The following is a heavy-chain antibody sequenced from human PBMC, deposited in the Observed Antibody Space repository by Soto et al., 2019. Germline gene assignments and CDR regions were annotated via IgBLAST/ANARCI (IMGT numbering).Heavy chain of an antibody. CDR2: INHSGST. V-gene: IGHV4-34*01. CDR1: GESFSGYY. CDR3: AGGRPSCSGGSGVVGYFDY. Sequence: QVHLQQWGAGLLKPSETLSLTCAVYGESFSGYYWSWIRQPPGKGLEWIGEINHSGSTNYNPSLKIRVTVAVDTSKNQFSRKLSSVTGADTAVYYCAGGRPSCSGGSGVVGYFDYWGQGTLVTVSS. D-gene: IGHD2-15*01. J-gene: IGHJ4*02.